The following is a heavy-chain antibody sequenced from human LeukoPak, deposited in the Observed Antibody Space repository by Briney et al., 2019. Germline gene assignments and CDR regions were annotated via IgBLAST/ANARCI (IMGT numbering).Heavy chain of an antibody. J-gene: IGHJ4*02. CDR2: ISSSSTYI. V-gene: IGHV3-21*01. CDR3: ARAALGATYSDY. Sequence: GGSLRLSCSASGLTFSSYWLSWVRQAPGKGLEWVSSISSSSTYIFYADSLKGRFTISRDNAKNSLYLQMNSLRAEDTAVYYCARAALGATYSDYWGQGTLVTVSS. D-gene: IGHD1-26*01. CDR1: GLTFSSYW.